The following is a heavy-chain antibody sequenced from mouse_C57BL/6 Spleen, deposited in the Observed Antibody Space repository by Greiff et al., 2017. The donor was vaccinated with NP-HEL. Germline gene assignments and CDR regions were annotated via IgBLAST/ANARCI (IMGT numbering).Heavy chain of an antibody. D-gene: IGHD2-4*01. CDR3: AIYYDYGGAMDY. Sequence: QVQLQQPGAELVRPGTSVKLSCKASGYTFTSYWMHWVKQRPGQGLEWIGVIDPSDSYTNYNQKFKGKATLTVDTSSSTAYMQLSSLTSEDSAVYYCAIYYDYGGAMDYWGQGTSVTVSS. V-gene: IGHV1-59*01. J-gene: IGHJ4*01. CDR1: GYTFTSYW. CDR2: IDPSDSYT.